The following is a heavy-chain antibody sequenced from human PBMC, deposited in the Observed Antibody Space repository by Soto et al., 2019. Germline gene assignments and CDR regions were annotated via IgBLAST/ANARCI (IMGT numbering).Heavy chain of an antibody. V-gene: IGHV4-31*03. CDR1: GGSISSGGYY. Sequence: PSETLSLTCTVSGGSISSGGYYWSWIRQHPGKGLEWIGYIYYSGSTYYNPSLKSRVTISVDTSKNQFSLKLSSVTAADTAVYYCARDFNGYCTNGVCSRVFNWFDPWGQGTLVTVSS. J-gene: IGHJ5*02. CDR2: IYYSGST. D-gene: IGHD2-8*01. CDR3: ARDFNGYCTNGVCSRVFNWFDP.